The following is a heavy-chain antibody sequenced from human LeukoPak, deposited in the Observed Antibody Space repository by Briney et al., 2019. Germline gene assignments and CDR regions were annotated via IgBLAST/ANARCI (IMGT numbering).Heavy chain of an antibody. D-gene: IGHD3-22*01. J-gene: IGHJ4*02. CDR1: GYTFTVNF. CDR2: INPNSGGT. CDR3: ARNTYYYDSSAGTFDF. Sequence: ASVKVSCKASGYTFTVNFMHWVRQAPGQGPEWMGWINPNSGGTNYAQKFQGRVTMTRDTSISTAYMELSRLRSDDTAVFYCARNTYYYDSSAGTFDFWGQGTLVTVSS. V-gene: IGHV1-2*02.